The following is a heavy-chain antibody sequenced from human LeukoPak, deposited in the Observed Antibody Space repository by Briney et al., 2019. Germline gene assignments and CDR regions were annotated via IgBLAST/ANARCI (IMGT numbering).Heavy chain of an antibody. CDR3: ARDPVAVTTDDAFDI. CDR1: GYTFTSYG. D-gene: IGHD4-17*01. CDR2: ISAYNGNT. V-gene: IGHV1-18*04. J-gene: IGHJ3*02. Sequence: ASVKVSCKASGYTFTSYGISWVRQAPGQGLEWMGWISAYNGNTNYAQKLQGRVTMTTDTSTSTAYMELRSLRSDDTAVYYCARDPVAVTTDDAFDIWGQGTMVTVSP.